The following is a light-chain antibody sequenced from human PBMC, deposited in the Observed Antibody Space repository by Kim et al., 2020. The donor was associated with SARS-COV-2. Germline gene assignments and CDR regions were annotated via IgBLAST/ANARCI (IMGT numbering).Light chain of an antibody. J-gene: IGLJ3*02. CDR2: GKN. Sequence: SSELTQDPAVSVALGQTVRITCQGDSLRSYYASWYQQKPGQAPVLVIYGKNNRPSGIPDRFSGSSSGNTASLTITGAQAEDEADYCCNSRDSSGNIWVFCGGTQLTVL. CDR3: NSRDSSGNIWV. V-gene: IGLV3-19*01. CDR1: SLRSYY.